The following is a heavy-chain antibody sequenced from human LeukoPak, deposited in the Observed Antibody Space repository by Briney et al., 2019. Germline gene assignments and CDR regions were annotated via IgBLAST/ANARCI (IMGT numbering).Heavy chain of an antibody. J-gene: IGHJ4*02. CDR3: AKGSYYDSNGSFYFDY. V-gene: IGHV3-74*01. Sequence: GGSLRLSCAASGFTFTTYWMHWVRQAPGKGLVWVSHINSDGSITSYADSVKGRFTISRDNAKNTLYLQMNSLRAEDTAVYYCAKGSYYDSNGSFYFDYWGQGTLVTVSS. D-gene: IGHD3-22*01. CDR1: GFTFTTYW. CDR2: INSDGSIT.